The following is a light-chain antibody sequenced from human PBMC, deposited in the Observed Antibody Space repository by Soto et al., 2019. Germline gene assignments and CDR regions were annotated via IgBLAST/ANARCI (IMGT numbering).Light chain of an antibody. V-gene: IGLV2-14*03. CDR2: DVS. CDR1: SSDVGGYNY. J-gene: IGLJ1*01. Sequence: QPASVSGSPGQSITISCTGTSSDVGGYNYVSWYQHHPGKAPKLMIFDVSNRPSGVSNRFSGSKSGNTASLTISGLQAEDEADYYYSSYTASSTYVFGTGTKLTVL. CDR3: SSYTASSTYV.